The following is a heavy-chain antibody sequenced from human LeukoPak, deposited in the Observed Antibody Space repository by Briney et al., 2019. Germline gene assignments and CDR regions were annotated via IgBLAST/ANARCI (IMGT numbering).Heavy chain of an antibody. CDR2: IYTSGST. CDR1: GGSISSGSYY. J-gene: IGHJ5*02. Sequence: SQTLSLTCTVSGGSISSGSYYWSWIRQPAGKGLEWIGHIYTSGSTNYNPSLKSRVTISVDTSKNQFSLRLSSVTAADTAVYYCAREPNGYCSGGSCYGGWFDPWGQGTLVTVSS. CDR3: AREPNGYCSGGSCYGGWFDP. V-gene: IGHV4-61*09. D-gene: IGHD2-15*01.